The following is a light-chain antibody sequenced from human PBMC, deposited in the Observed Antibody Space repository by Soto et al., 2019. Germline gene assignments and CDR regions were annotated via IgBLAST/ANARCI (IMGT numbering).Light chain of an antibody. CDR1: QTVDSTC. Sequence: EVVLTQSPGTLSLSPGERATLSCRASQTVDSTCLAWYQQKPGQAPKLLIYRASSRSAGVPDRFSGSGSGTDFTLTISNLDPEDFAVYYCQQYDTSPPLYTFGQGTKLEIK. CDR3: QQYDTSPPLYT. V-gene: IGKV3-20*01. CDR2: RAS. J-gene: IGKJ2*01.